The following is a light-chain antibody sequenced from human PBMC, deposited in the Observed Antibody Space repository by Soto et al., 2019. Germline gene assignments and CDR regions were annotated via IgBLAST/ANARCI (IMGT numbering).Light chain of an antibody. J-gene: IGKJ5*01. Sequence: EIVMTQSPATLSVSPGEGATFSCRASQSINTKIAWYQLKPGQAPRLLIYDASIRATGIPARFSGSGSGTEFSLTINSLQSEDFAVYYCQQYNNWPPITFGQGTRLEIK. CDR1: QSINTK. CDR3: QQYNNWPPIT. V-gene: IGKV3-15*01. CDR2: DAS.